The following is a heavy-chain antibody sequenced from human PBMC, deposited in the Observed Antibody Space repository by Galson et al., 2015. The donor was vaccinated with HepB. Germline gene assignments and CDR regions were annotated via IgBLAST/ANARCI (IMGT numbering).Heavy chain of an antibody. CDR3: ARVPLGVVPQSSNWFDP. CDR2: IYSDGSTT. D-gene: IGHD3-16*01. CDR1: GFTLSSYW. V-gene: IGHV3-74*01. Sequence: SLRLSCAASGFTLSSYWMHWVRQAPGKGLVWVSRIYSDGSTTTYADSVKGRFTISRDNAKNTLYLQMNSLRAEDTAVYYCARVPLGVVPQSSNWFDPWGQGTLVTVSS. J-gene: IGHJ5*02.